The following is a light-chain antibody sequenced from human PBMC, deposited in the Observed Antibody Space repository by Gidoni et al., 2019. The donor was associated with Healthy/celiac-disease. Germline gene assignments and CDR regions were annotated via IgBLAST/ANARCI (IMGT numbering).Light chain of an antibody. CDR2: EVS. V-gene: IGLV2-8*01. CDR3: SSYAGSNNYV. Sequence: QSALPQPPSASGSPGQPVTISCTGTSSDVGGYNYVSWYQQPPGNAPKLMIYEVSKRPSGVPDRFSGSKSGNTASLTVSGLQAEDEADYYCSSYAGSNNYVFGTGTKVTVL. J-gene: IGLJ1*01. CDR1: SSDVGGYNY.